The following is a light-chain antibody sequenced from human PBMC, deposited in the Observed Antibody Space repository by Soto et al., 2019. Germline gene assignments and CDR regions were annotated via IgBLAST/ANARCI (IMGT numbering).Light chain of an antibody. J-gene: IGKJ1*01. CDR3: QHYYSIPWT. V-gene: IGKV4-1*01. CDR1: QSVLSSSNNNNC. CDR2: WAS. Sequence: DIVMTQSPDSLAVSLGERATINCKSIQSVLSSSNNNNCLAWYQQKPVQPPRLLIYWASTRESGVPDRFSGSGSGTDFTRTISSLQAEDVAVYYCQHYYSIPWTFGQGTKVDIK.